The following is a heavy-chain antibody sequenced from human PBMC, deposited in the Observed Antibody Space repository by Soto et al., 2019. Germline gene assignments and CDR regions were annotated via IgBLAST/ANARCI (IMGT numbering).Heavy chain of an antibody. J-gene: IGHJ6*03. CDR1: GFTFSSYG. CDR3: ARAFRVDNYSYYYYMDV. Sequence: GGSLRLSCAASGFTFSSYGMHWVRQAPGEGLEWVAVIWYDGSNKYYADSVKGRFSIFRDNSKNTVYLQMNSLRAEDTAVYYCARAFRVDNYSYYYYMDVWGKGTTVTVSS. D-gene: IGHD3-10*01. V-gene: IGHV3-33*08. CDR2: IWYDGSNK.